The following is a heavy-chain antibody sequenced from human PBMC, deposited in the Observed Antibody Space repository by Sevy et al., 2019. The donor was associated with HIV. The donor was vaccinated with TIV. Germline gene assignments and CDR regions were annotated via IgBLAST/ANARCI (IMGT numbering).Heavy chain of an antibody. Sequence: GGSLGLSCAASGFTFSSYAMSWVRQAPGKGLEWVSAISGSGGSTYYADSVKGRFTISRDNSKNTLYLQMNSRRAEDTAAYYCARINMGYCSGGSCLGAFDIWGQGTMVTVSS. CDR3: ARINMGYCSGGSCLGAFDI. J-gene: IGHJ3*02. CDR2: ISGSGGST. D-gene: IGHD2-15*01. V-gene: IGHV3-23*01. CDR1: GFTFSSYA.